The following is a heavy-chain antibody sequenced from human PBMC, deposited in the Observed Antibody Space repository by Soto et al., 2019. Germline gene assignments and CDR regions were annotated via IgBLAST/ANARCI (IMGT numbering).Heavy chain of an antibody. CDR2: LRTYDGHT. CDR3: ARDFARYGDYGYFDY. J-gene: IGHJ4*02. D-gene: IGHD4-17*01. CDR1: GYTFTTYA. Sequence: ASVKVSCKASGYTFTTYAISWLRQAPGQGLEWMGWLRTYDGHTDYAQNLQGRISMARDTSTNTAYLEMNSLRAEDTAVYYCARDFARYGDYGYFDYWGQGTLVTVSS. V-gene: IGHV1-18*01.